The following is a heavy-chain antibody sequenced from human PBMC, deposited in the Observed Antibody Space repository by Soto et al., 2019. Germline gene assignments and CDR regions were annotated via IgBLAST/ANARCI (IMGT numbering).Heavy chain of an antibody. CDR2: INPNSGGT. CDR1: GYTFTGYY. D-gene: IGHD3-10*01. CDR3: ARGSSGFEELSVIGYYMHV. Sequence: QVQLVQSGAEVKKPGASVKVSCKASGYTFTGYYMHWVRQAPGQGLEWMGWINPNSGGTNYAQKFQGWVTMTRDTSISTAYMELSRLRSDDTAVYYCARGSSGFEELSVIGYYMHVWGKGTTVTVSS. J-gene: IGHJ6*03. V-gene: IGHV1-2*04.